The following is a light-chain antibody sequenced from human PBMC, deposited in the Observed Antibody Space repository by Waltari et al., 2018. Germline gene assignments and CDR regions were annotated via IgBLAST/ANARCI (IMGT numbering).Light chain of an antibody. V-gene: IGKV1-39*01. CDR3: QQTNTVPLT. CDR2: AAS. J-gene: IGKJ4*01. Sequence: CRASHSISTFLNWYQQQPVKATNLLIYAASSLQSGVPSRFSGSGSGTEFTLTISSLRPEDFATYYCQQTNTVPLTFGGGTKVEIK. CDR1: HSISTF.